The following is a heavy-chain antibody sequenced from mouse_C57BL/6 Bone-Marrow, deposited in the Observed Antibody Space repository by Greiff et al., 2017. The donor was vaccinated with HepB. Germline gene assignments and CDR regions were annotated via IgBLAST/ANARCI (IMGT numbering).Heavy chain of an antibody. D-gene: IGHD1-1*02. V-gene: IGHV1-66*01. J-gene: IGHJ3*01. CDR2: IYPGSGNT. CDR1: GYSFTSYY. Sequence: VQLQQSGPELVKPGASVKISCKASGYSFTSYYIHWVKQRPGQGLEWIGWIYPGSGNTKYNEKFKGKARLTAHTSSSTAYMQLSSLTSEDSAVYYCASGGRDWFAYWGQGTRVTVSA. CDR3: ASGGRDWFAY.